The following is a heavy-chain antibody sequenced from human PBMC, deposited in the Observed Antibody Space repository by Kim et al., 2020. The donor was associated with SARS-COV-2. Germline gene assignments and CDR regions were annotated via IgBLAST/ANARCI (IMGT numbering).Heavy chain of an antibody. D-gene: IGHD6-13*01. V-gene: IGHV3-49*02. J-gene: IGHJ4*02. Sequence: YAASVKGRFTISRDDSKSIAYLQMNSLKTEDTAVYYCTRDRVSSSWYLDYWGQGTLVTVSS. CDR3: TRDRVSSSWYLDY.